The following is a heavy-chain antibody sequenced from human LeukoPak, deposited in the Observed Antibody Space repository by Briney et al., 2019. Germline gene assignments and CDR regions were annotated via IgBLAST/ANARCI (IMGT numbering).Heavy chain of an antibody. J-gene: IGHJ4*02. V-gene: IGHV1-2*02. CDR3: ARVGATREHGY. Sequence: ASVKVSCKASGYTFTGYYMHWVRQAPGQGLEWMGWINPNSGGTNYSQKFQGRVTVTRHTSISTAYMELSRLGSDDTAVYYCARVGATREHGYWGQGTLVTVSS. CDR2: INPNSGGT. CDR1: GYTFTGYY. D-gene: IGHD1-26*01.